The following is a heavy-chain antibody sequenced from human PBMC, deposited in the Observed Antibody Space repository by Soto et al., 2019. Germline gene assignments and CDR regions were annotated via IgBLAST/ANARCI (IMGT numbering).Heavy chain of an antibody. D-gene: IGHD3-10*01. Sequence: QVQLVQSGAEVKKPGSSVKVSCKASGGTFSSYAISWVRQAPGQGLEWMGGIIPIFGTANYAQKLPGRVTITADESTSTAYVELRSLRSEGTAVYYCARYYCGSESYYFDCWGQGTLVTVSS. V-gene: IGHV1-69*12. J-gene: IGHJ4*02. CDR3: ARYYCGSESYYFDC. CDR1: GGTFSSYA. CDR2: IIPIFGTA.